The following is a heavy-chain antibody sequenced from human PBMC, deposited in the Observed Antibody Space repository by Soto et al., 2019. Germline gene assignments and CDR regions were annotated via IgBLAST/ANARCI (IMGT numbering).Heavy chain of an antibody. D-gene: IGHD2-21*02. CDR3: TRDVGGDNVMFDY. V-gene: IGHV3-23*01. J-gene: IGHJ4*01. Sequence: EVQLLESGGGLVQPGGSLRISCVVSGFTFSHFGMGWVRQAPGKGLEWVSTISSDGANTHYADCVRGRFTISRDNSKDTLYVEMNSLRVDDTALYYCTRDVGGDNVMFDYWGQGTLVTVSS. CDR2: ISSDGANT. CDR1: GFTFSHFG.